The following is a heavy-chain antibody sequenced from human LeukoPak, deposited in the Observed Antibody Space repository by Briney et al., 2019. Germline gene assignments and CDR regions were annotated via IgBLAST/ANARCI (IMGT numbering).Heavy chain of an antibody. CDR3: ASSLGARRRVIAPFDY. Sequence: GASVKVSCKASGGTFSSYAISWVRQAPGQGLEWMGGIIPIFGTANYAQKFQGRVTITADESTSTAYMELSSLRSEDTAVYYCASSLGARRRVIAPFDYWGQGTLVTVSS. V-gene: IGHV1-69*13. CDR2: IIPIFGTA. CDR1: GGTFSSYA. J-gene: IGHJ4*02. D-gene: IGHD6-6*01.